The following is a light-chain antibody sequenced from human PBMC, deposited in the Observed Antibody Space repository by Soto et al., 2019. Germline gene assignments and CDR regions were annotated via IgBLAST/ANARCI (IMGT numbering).Light chain of an antibody. CDR2: GAS. Sequence: EIVLTQSPGTLSLSPGERATLSCRASQSVSSSYLAWYQQKPGQAPRLLIYGASSRATGIPDRFSGSGSGXXXXLTISRLEPEDFAVYYCQQYGSSPQWTFGQGTKVEIK. V-gene: IGKV3-20*01. CDR3: QQYGSSPQWT. CDR1: QSVSSSY. J-gene: IGKJ1*01.